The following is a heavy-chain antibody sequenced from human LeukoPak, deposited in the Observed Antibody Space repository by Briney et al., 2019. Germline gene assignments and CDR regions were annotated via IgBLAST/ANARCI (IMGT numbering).Heavy chain of an antibody. Sequence: SETLSLTCGVSGGAITNYYWNWIRQAPGKGLEWLGYIYYTGSTTYNPSVKSRITISSDTSKNQFSLKLSSVTAADTAVYYCARTGSGSYDLFDYWGQGTLVTVSS. J-gene: IGHJ4*02. CDR1: GGAITNYY. V-gene: IGHV4-59*01. CDR2: IYYTGST. D-gene: IGHD3-10*01. CDR3: ARTGSGSYDLFDY.